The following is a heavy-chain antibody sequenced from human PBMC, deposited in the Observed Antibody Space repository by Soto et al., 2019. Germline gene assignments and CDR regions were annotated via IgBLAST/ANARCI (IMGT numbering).Heavy chain of an antibody. CDR1: GFTFSSYW. CDR2: INPDGSRT. V-gene: IGHV3-74*01. J-gene: IGHJ4*02. D-gene: IGHD4-17*01. Sequence: EVQLVESGGDLVQPGGSLRLSCAASGFTFSSYWMHWVRQAPGKGLVWVSRINPDGSRTSYADSVKGRFTISRDNAKNTLDLQMNSLGAEDTAVYYCARVAVTTYYFDYWGQGTLVTVSS. CDR3: ARVAVTTYYFDY.